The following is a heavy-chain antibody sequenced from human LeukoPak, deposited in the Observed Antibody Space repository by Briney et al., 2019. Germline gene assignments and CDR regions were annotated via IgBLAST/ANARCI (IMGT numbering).Heavy chain of an antibody. D-gene: IGHD5-24*01. V-gene: IGHV1-69*04. CDR1: GGTFSSYA. CDR3: AGMATPFLDF. CDR2: IIPIFGIA. Sequence: SVKVSCKASGGTFSSYAISWVRQAPGQGLEWMGRIIPIFGIANYAQKFQGRVTITADKSTSTAYMELSSLRSEDTAVYYCAGMATPFLDFWGQGTLVTVSS. J-gene: IGHJ4*02.